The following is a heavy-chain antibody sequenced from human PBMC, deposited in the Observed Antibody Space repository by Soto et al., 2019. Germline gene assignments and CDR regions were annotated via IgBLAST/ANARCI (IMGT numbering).Heavy chain of an antibody. CDR3: ARESEDLTSNFDY. CDR1: GFNLSRSS. CDR2: ISSTTNYI. J-gene: IGHJ4*02. Sequence: RAVTLSFAGSGFNLSRSSRNWGRQAPGKGLEWVSSISSTTNYIYYGDSMKGRFTISRDNAKNSLYLEMNSLRAEDTAVYYCARESEDLTSNFDYWGQGTLVTVSS. V-gene: IGHV3-21*06.